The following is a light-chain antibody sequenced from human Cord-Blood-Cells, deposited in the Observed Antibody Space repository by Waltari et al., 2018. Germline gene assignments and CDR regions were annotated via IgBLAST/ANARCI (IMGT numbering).Light chain of an antibody. V-gene: IGKV3-15*01. CDR3: QQYNNWPHT. CDR1: QSVSRN. J-gene: IGKJ2*01. CDR2: GAS. Sequence: EIVMTQSPATLSVSPGERATLSCRASQSVSRNLAWYQQKPGQAPRLLIYGASTRATGIPARFSGSGSGTEFTLTISSLQSEDFAVYYCQQYNNWPHTFVQWTKLEIK.